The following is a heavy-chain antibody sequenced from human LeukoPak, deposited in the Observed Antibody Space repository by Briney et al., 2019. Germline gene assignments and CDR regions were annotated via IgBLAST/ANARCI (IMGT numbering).Heavy chain of an antibody. CDR1: GFTFSSYS. Sequence: GGSLRLSCAASGFTFSSYSMNWVRQAPGKGLEWVSYISSSSSTIHYADSVRGRFTISRDNAKNSLFLQMNSLRAEDTAVYYCARGGHYYGSGSYYLDYRGQGNSVTVSS. D-gene: IGHD3-10*01. J-gene: IGHJ4*02. CDR3: ARGGHYYGSGSYYLDY. CDR2: ISSSSSTI. V-gene: IGHV3-48*01.